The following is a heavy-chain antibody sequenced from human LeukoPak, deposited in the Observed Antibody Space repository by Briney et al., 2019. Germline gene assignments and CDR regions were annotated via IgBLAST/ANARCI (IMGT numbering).Heavy chain of an antibody. CDR1: GFTFSSYA. D-gene: IGHD3-22*01. J-gene: IGHJ4*02. CDR3: VKVLSAPKLSVHYYDSSGYYRN. CDR2: ISSNGGST. V-gene: IGHV3-64D*09. Sequence: GGSLRLSCSASGFTFSSYAMHWVRQAPGKGLEYVSAISSNGGSTYYADSVKGRFTISRDNSKNTLYLQMSSLRAEDTAVYYCVKVLSAPKLSVHYYDSSGYYRNWGQGTLVTVSS.